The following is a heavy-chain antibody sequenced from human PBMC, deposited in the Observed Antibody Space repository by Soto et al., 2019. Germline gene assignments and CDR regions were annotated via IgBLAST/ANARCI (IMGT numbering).Heavy chain of an antibody. CDR1: GDSISSSSYY. Sequence: PSETLSLTCIVSGDSISSSSYYWVWIRQPPGKGLEWIGSIYYSGTTYYNPSLESRVTISIDTSKNQFSLKVSSLTAADTAVYYCAKTGPYDILTYWYFDLRGRGTLVTVSS. CDR3: AKTGPYDILTYWYFDL. CDR2: IYYSGTT. V-gene: IGHV4-39*01. D-gene: IGHD3-9*01. J-gene: IGHJ2*01.